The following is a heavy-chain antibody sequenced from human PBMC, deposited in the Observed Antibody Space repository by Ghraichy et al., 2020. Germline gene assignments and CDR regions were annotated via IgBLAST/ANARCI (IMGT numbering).Heavy chain of an antibody. D-gene: IGHD5-12*01. V-gene: IGHV3-21*01. CDR3: AREKRGFYYYAMDV. Sequence: GGSLRLSSAASGFALSAYSMNWVRQAAGKGLEWISSTSSTSGNIYYGDSVKGRFTIVRDNVKNSLYLQMDSLRPEDTAVYFCAREKRGFYYYAMDVWGQGTTVTVSS. CDR1: GFALSAYS. CDR2: TSSTSGNI. J-gene: IGHJ6*02.